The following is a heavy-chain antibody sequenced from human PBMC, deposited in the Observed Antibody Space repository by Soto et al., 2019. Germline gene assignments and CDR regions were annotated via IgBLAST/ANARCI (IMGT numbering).Heavy chain of an antibody. CDR2: IYWDDGE. V-gene: IGHV2-5*02. CDR1: GFSLSTAGMG. Sequence: QITLKESGPTLVKPTQTLTLTCTFSGFSLSTAGMGVGWIRQPPGKALEWLALIYWDDGERYNPSLKSRLTITKDTSKNQVVLTMTNMDPVDSATYYCAHRISGWPCFRDWGQGTLVTVSS. D-gene: IGHD6-19*01. CDR3: AHRISGWPCFRD. J-gene: IGHJ4*02.